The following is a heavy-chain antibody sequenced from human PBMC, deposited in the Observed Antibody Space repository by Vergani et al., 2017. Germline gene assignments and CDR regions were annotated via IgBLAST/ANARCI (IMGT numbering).Heavy chain of an antibody. CDR1: GFQFTHYW. J-gene: IGHJ5*02. CDR2: IYPADSET. Sequence: EVQLVQSGAEVKKPGESLRISCKASGFQFTHYWIVWVRQTPEKGLEYVGIIYPADSETTYSPSFQGRVTISADKSISTAYLHWNNLEASDSAIYYCARLPGIGVAGTRYFDPWGQGTLVTVSS. V-gene: IGHV5-51*01. CDR3: ARLPGIGVAGTRYFDP. D-gene: IGHD6-19*01.